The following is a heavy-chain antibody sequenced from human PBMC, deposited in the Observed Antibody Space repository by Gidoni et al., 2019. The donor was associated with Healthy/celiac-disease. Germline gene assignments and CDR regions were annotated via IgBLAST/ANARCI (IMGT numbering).Heavy chain of an antibody. CDR3: AKDGYGSGSFYYYYYYMDV. V-gene: IGHV3-23*01. CDR1: GFPFDRSA. J-gene: IGHJ6*03. D-gene: IGHD3-10*01. Sequence: VPLLESGGGLVQPAGSLRLSCAALGFPFDRSAISWVRQAPGKGREWVSAIRGSGGSTYYADSVKGRFTISRDNSKNTLYLQRNSLRAEDTAVYYCAKDGYGSGSFYYYYYYMDVWGKGTTVTVSS. CDR2: IRGSGGST.